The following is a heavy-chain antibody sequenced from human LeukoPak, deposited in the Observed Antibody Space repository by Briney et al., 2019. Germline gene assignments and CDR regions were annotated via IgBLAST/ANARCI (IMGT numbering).Heavy chain of an antibody. Sequence: GGSLRLSCAASGFTFSSYSMNWVRQAPGKGLEWVSSISSSSSYIYYADSVKGRFTISRDNAKNSLYLQMNSLRAEDTAVYYCARDREYYDSSGYYPTQFDYWGQGTLVTVSS. D-gene: IGHD3-22*01. CDR1: GFTFSSYS. CDR2: ISSSSSYI. V-gene: IGHV3-21*01. CDR3: ARDREYYDSSGYYPTQFDY. J-gene: IGHJ4*02.